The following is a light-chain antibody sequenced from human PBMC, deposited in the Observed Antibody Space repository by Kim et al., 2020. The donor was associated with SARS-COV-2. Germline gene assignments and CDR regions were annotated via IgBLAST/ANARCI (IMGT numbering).Light chain of an antibody. J-gene: IGLJ3*02. Sequence: QLVLTQSPSASASLGASVKLTCTLRSGHSSYAIAWHQQQPEKGPRYLMKLNSDGSHSKGDGIPDRFSGSGSGAERYLTISSLQSEDEADYYCQTWGTGIRVFGGGTQLTVL. V-gene: IGLV4-69*01. CDR3: QTWGTGIRV. CDR1: SGHSSYA. CDR2: LNSDGSH.